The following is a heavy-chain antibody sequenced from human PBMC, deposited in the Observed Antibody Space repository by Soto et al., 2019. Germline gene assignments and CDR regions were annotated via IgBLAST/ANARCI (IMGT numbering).Heavy chain of an antibody. D-gene: IGHD6-6*01. CDR3: ARVYSSSSPYYYYYYMAV. CDR2: IYYSGST. Sequence: PSETLSLTCTVSGGSISRYYWSWIRQPPGKRLEWIGYIYYSGSTNYHPSLKSRVTISLDTSKNQFSLKLSSVTAADTAVYYCARVYSSSSPYYYYYYMAVWGKWTLVPVSS. J-gene: IGHJ6*03. CDR1: GGSISRYY. V-gene: IGHV4-59*01.